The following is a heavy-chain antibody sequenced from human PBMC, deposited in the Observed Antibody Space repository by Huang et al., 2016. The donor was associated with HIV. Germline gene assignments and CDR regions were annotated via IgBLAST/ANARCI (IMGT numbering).Heavy chain of an antibody. Sequence: QVQLVESGGGVVQPGRSLRLSCSASGFTFSSYAMPWVRQAPGKGLGWGEVIAYDGSNKYYADSVKGRFTISRDNSKSTLYMQMNSLGAEDTAVYYCAREAIVGATGAFDIWGQGTMVTVSS. CDR1: GFTFSSYA. CDR3: AREAIVGATGAFDI. J-gene: IGHJ3*02. V-gene: IGHV3-30-3*01. D-gene: IGHD1-26*01. CDR2: IAYDGSNK.